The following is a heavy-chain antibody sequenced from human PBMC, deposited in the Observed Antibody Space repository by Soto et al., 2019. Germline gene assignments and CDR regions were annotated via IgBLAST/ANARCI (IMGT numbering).Heavy chain of an antibody. V-gene: IGHV3-21*01. J-gene: IGHJ4*02. CDR3: ARIPPPLDYGDFRDY. D-gene: IGHD4-17*01. CDR1: GFTFSSYS. Sequence: GGSLRLSCAASGFTFSSYSMNWVRQAPGKGLEWVSSFSSSSSYIYYADSVKGRFTISRDNAKNSLYLQMNSLRAEDTSVYYCARIPPPLDYGDFRDYWGQGTQVTVSS. CDR2: FSSSSSYI.